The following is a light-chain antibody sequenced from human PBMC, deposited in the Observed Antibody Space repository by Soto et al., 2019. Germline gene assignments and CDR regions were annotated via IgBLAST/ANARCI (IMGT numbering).Light chain of an antibody. CDR3: AVWDDSLNGVV. CDR2: SDY. Sequence: QSVLTQSPSASATPGQRVTISCSGSTSNIGRHSVSWYQHVPGTAPKLLIYSDYQRPSRVPDRFSGSKSGTSASLAISGLQSEDEADYYCAVWDDSLNGVVFGGGTKVTAL. CDR1: TSNIGRHS. V-gene: IGLV1-44*01. J-gene: IGLJ2*01.